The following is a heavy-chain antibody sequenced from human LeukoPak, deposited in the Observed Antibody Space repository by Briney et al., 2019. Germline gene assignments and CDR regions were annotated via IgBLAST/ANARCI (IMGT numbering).Heavy chain of an antibody. J-gene: IGHJ4*02. CDR2: INSDGSST. V-gene: IGHV3-74*01. Sequence: GGSLRLSCAASGFTFSSYWMHWVRQAPGKGLVWVSRINSDGSSTSYADSVKGRFTISRDNSKNTLYLQMNSLRAEDTAVYYCARDLYSHYYGSGIDYWGQGTLVTVSS. CDR1: GFTFSSYW. CDR3: ARDLYSHYYGSGIDY. D-gene: IGHD3-10*01.